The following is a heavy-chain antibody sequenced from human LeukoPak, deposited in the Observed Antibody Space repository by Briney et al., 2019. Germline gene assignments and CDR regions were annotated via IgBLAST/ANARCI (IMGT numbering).Heavy chain of an antibody. CDR3: AKEGKYCSSTSCYGGVRGGYYMDV. J-gene: IGHJ6*03. D-gene: IGHD2-2*01. Sequence: PGGSLRFSCAASGFTFSSYGMHWVRQAPGKGLEWVAFIRYDGSNKYYADSVKGRFTISRDNSKNTLYLQMNSLRAEDTAVYYCAKEGKYCSSTSCYGGVRGGYYMDVWGKGTTVTISS. CDR1: GFTFSSYG. CDR2: IRYDGSNK. V-gene: IGHV3-30*02.